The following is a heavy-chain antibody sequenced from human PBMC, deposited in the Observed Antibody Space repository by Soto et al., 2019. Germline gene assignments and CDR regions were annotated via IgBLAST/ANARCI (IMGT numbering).Heavy chain of an antibody. D-gene: IGHD1-26*01. J-gene: IGHJ3*02. CDR1: GFTFSSYA. CDR3: ANEKWGSGSYRGDAFDI. V-gene: IGHV3-23*01. CDR2: ISGSGGST. Sequence: EVQLLESGGGLVQPGGSLRLSCAASGFTFSSYAMSWVRQAPGKGLEWVSAISGSGGSTYYADSVKGRFTISRDNSKNTLYLQMNSLRAEDTAVYYCANEKWGSGSYRGDAFDIWGQGTMVTVSS.